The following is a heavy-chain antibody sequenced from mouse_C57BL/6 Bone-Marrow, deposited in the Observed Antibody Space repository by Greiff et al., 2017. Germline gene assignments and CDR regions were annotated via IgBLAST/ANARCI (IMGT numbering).Heavy chain of an antibody. CDR1: GFTFSSYG. Sequence: EVLLVESGGDLVKPGGSLKLSCAASGFTFSSYGMSWVRQTPDKRLEWVATISSGGSYTYYPDSVKGLFTISRDNAANPLYLQMSSLKSEDTAMYYCARQKTTVEYWGQGTTLTVAS. V-gene: IGHV5-6*01. CDR2: ISSGGSYT. J-gene: IGHJ2*01. D-gene: IGHD1-1*01. CDR3: ARQKTTVEY.